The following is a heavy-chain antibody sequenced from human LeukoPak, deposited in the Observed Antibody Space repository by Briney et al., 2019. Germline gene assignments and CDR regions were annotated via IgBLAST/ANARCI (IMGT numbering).Heavy chain of an antibody. J-gene: IGHJ3*02. Sequence: GGSLRLSCAASGFTFSSYWMHWVRQAPGKGLVWVSRINSDGSSTIYADSVKGRFTISRDNVKNTLYLQMNSLRAEDTAVYYCARDGGDRRLGAFDIWGQGTMVIVSS. CDR3: ARDGGDRRLGAFDI. D-gene: IGHD3-16*01. CDR2: INSDGSST. CDR1: GFTFSSYW. V-gene: IGHV3-74*01.